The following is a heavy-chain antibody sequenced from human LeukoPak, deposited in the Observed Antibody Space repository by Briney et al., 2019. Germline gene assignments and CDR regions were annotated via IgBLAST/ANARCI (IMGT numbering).Heavy chain of an antibody. CDR1: GFTFSTYA. Sequence: GGSLRLSCAASGFTFSTYAMHWVRQAPGKGLEWVAVISYDGSNKYYADSVKGRFTISRDNAKNSLYLQLNSLRAEDTAVYYCARSLVVGATYPYHWGQGTLVTVSS. V-gene: IGHV3-30*04. J-gene: IGHJ5*02. CDR2: ISYDGSNK. CDR3: ARSLVVGATYPYH. D-gene: IGHD1-26*01.